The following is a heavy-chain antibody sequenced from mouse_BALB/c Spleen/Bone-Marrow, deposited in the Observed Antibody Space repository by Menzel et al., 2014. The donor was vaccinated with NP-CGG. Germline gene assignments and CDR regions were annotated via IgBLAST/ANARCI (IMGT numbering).Heavy chain of an antibody. CDR1: GYAFTNYW. CDR2: IYPGSGNT. D-gene: IGHD2-3*01. J-gene: IGHJ2*01. V-gene: IGHV1-63*01. CDR3: TRSNDGWYDY. Sequence: QVQLQQSGAELVRPGTSVKISCKASGYAFTNYWLGWVKQRPGHGLEWIGDIYPGSGNTYYNEKFKVKATLTADKSSSTAYMLLSILTSENSAVYFCTRSNDGWYDYWGQGTTLTISS.